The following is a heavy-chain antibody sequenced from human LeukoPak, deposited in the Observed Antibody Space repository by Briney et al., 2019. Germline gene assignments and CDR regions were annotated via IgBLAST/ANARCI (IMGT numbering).Heavy chain of an antibody. J-gene: IGHJ4*02. Sequence: ASVKVSCKASRYTFTGYYMHWVRQAPGQGLEWMGWINPNSGGTNYAQKFQGRVTMSRDTSISTAYMELSRLRSDDTAVYYCAREGIDYGDYPFDYWGQGTLVTVS. D-gene: IGHD4-17*01. CDR3: AREGIDYGDYPFDY. V-gene: IGHV1-2*02. CDR1: RYTFTGYY. CDR2: INPNSGGT.